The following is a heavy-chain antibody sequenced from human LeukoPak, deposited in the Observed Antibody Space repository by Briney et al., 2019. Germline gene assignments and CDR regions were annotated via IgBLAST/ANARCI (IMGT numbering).Heavy chain of an antibody. CDR3: ARVYAEYDILTGYHYYFDY. CDR2: IYSGGST. Sequence: GGSLRLSCAASGFTVSSNYMSWVRQAPGKGLEWVSVIYSGGSTYYADSVKGRFTISRDNSKNTLYLQMNSLRAEDTAVYYCARVYAEYDILTGYHYYFDYWGQGTLVTVSS. D-gene: IGHD3-9*01. J-gene: IGHJ4*02. V-gene: IGHV3-53*01. CDR1: GFTVSSNY.